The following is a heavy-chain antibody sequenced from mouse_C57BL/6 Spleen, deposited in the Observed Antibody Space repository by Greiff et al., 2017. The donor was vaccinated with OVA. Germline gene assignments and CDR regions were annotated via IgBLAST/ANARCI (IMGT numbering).Heavy chain of an antibody. CDR2: IYPGSGST. D-gene: IGHD3-2*02. Sequence: QLQQPGAELVKPGASVKMSCKASGYTFTSYWITWVKQRPGQGLEWIGDIYPGSGSTNYNEKFKSKATLTVDTASSTAYMQLSSLTSEDAAVYYCARSRTAQALFAYWGQGTLVTGSA. CDR1: GYTFTSYW. CDR3: ARSRTAQALFAY. J-gene: IGHJ3*01. V-gene: IGHV1-55*01.